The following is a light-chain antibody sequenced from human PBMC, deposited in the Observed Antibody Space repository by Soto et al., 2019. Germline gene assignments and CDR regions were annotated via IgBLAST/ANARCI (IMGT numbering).Light chain of an antibody. V-gene: IGLV2-14*03. Sequence: QSVLTQPASVSGSPGQSITISCTGTSSDVGGYNFVSWYQQYPGRAPKLMIYDVNNRPSGVSNRFYGSKSGNTASLTISGLQPEDEADYYCKSYSSSVSYVFGTGTKVTVL. CDR3: KSYSSSVSYV. CDR2: DVN. J-gene: IGLJ1*01. CDR1: SSDVGGYNF.